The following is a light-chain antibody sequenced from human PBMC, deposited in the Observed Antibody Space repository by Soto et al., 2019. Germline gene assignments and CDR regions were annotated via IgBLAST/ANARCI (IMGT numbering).Light chain of an antibody. J-gene: IGKJ4*01. CDR3: QHVNTLPLT. Sequence: DIQLTQSPSFLSASVGDRVTITCRASQAISSFLGWYQQKPGKAPKLLIYAASTLQSGVPSRFSGSGSGTEFTLTISSLQPEDFATYFCQHVNTLPLTYGGGPKVEI. CDR1: QAISSF. CDR2: AAS. V-gene: IGKV1-9*01.